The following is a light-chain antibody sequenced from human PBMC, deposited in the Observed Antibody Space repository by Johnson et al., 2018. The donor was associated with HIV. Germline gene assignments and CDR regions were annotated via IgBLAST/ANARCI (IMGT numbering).Light chain of an antibody. CDR1: SSNIGNNY. V-gene: IGLV1-51*01. J-gene: IGLJ1*01. CDR2: DNN. CDR3: GTWDSSLSAGGV. Sequence: QSVLTQPPSVSAAPGQKVTISCSGSSSNIGNNYVSWYQQLPGTAPKLLIYDNNKRPSGIPDRFSGSKSGTSATLRITGLQTGDEADYYCGTWDSSLSAGGVFGTGTKVTVL.